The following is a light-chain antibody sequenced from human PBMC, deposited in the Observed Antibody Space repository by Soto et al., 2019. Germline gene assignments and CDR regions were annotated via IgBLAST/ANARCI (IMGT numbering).Light chain of an antibody. Sequence: QSVLTQPPSASGSPGQSVTISCTGSSSDVGGYNFVSWYQQHPGKAPKLMIYDVSERPSGVPDRFSGSKSGNTASLTVSGLQADDGADYYCSSYAGTNIPVVFGGGTKLTVL. J-gene: IGLJ2*01. CDR1: SSDVGGYNF. V-gene: IGLV2-8*01. CDR2: DVS. CDR3: SSYAGTNIPVV.